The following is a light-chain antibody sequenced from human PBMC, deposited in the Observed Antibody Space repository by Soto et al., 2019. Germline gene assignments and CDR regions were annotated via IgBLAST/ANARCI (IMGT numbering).Light chain of an antibody. CDR2: EVS. CDR1: SSDVGGYNY. CDR3: SSYAGSNEGV. V-gene: IGLV2-8*01. J-gene: IGLJ1*01. Sequence: QSVLTQPPSASGPPGQSVTISCTGTSSDVGGYNYVSWYQQHPGKAPKLMIYEVSKRPSGVPDRFSGSKSGNTASLTVSGLQAEDEADYYCSSYAGSNEGVFGTGTKVTV.